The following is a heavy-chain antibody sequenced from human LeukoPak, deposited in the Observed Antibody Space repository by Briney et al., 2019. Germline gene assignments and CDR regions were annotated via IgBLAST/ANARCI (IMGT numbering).Heavy chain of an antibody. Sequence: SETLSLTCTVSGGSISSTSYYWGWIRQPPGKGLEWIGSIYYSGTTYYNPSLKSRVTISVDTSKNQFSLKLSSVTAADTAVYYCARGRRITIFGVVINDAFDIWGQGTMVTVSS. D-gene: IGHD3-3*01. CDR1: GGSISSTSYY. CDR2: IYYSGTT. CDR3: ARGRRITIFGVVINDAFDI. V-gene: IGHV4-39*01. J-gene: IGHJ3*02.